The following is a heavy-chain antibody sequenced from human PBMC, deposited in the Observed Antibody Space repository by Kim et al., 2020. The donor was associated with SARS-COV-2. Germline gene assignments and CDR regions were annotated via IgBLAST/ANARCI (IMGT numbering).Heavy chain of an antibody. CDR1: GFTFSSYG. CDR3: AREGPERGSSGSKYFQH. CDR2: IWYDGSNK. Sequence: GGSLRLSCAASGFTFSSYGIHWVRQAPGKGLEWVALIWYDGSNKYYGDSVKGRFTISRDNSKNTLYLQMNSLRAEDTAVYYCAREGPERGSSGSKYFQHWGQGTVVTVSS. V-gene: IGHV3-33*01. D-gene: IGHD3-22*01. J-gene: IGHJ1*01.